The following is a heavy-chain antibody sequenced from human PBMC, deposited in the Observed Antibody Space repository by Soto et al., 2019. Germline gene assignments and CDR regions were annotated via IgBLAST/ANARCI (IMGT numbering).Heavy chain of an antibody. CDR1: GGTFSSYA. D-gene: IGHD6-6*01. CDR3: ARDWYSSSPYYYGMDV. V-gene: IGHV1-69*06. Sequence: SVKVSCKASGGTFSSYAISWVRQAPGQGLEWMGGIIPIFGTANYAQKFQGRVTITADKSTSTAYMELSSLRSEDTAVYYCARDWYSSSPYYYGMDVWGQGTTVTVSS. CDR2: IIPIFGTA. J-gene: IGHJ6*02.